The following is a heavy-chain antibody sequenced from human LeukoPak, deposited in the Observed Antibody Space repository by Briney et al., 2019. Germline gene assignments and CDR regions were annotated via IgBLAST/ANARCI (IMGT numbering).Heavy chain of an antibody. D-gene: IGHD3-10*01. CDR2: IHPGDNT. J-gene: IGHJ4*02. CDR1: GFTVNNNY. CDR3: ARGASYYDY. V-gene: IGHV3-53*01. Sequence: GSLRLSCAASGFTVNNNYMNWVRQAPGKGLEWVSGIHPGDNTYYADSVKGRFTISRDNSKNTVYLQMNSLRAEDTAVYHCARGASYYDYWGQGTLVTVSS.